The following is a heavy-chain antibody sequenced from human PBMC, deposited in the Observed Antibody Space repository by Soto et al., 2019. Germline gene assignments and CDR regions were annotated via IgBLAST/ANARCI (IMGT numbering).Heavy chain of an antibody. CDR1: GGSISSGGYY. D-gene: IGHD3-10*01. Sequence: SETLSLTCTVSGGSISSGGYYWSWIRQHPGKGLEWIGYIYYSGSTYYNPSLKSRVTISVDTSKSQFSLKLSSVTAADTAVYYCARDGPYGSGSYCDYWGQGTLVTVSS. CDR3: ARDGPYGSGSYCDY. J-gene: IGHJ4*02. V-gene: IGHV4-31*03. CDR2: IYYSGST.